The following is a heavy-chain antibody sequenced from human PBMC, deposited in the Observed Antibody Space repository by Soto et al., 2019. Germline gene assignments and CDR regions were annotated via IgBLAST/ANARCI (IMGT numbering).Heavy chain of an antibody. V-gene: IGHV1-24*01. CDR3: TTYHGDYNFDH. J-gene: IGHJ5*02. Sequence: ASVKVSCKASGYTFTSYGISWVRQAPGKGLEWLGGFDPDEAETIYAQHFQGRVTMTEDTSTDTVYMELSSLRSEDTALYFCTTYHGDYNFDHWGQGTLVTVSS. D-gene: IGHD4-17*01. CDR1: GYTFTSYG. CDR2: FDPDEAET.